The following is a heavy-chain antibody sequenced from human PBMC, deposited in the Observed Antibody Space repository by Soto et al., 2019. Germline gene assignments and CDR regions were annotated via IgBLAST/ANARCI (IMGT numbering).Heavy chain of an antibody. CDR2: INHSGST. V-gene: IGHV4-34*01. Sequence: SETLSLTCAVYGGSFSGYYWSWIRQPPGKGLEWIGEINHSGSTNYNPSLKSRVTISVDTSKNQFSLKLSSVTAADTAVYYCARGGGSIAAKSDYWGQGTLVTAPQ. CDR3: ARGGGSIAAKSDY. J-gene: IGHJ4*02. CDR1: GGSFSGYY. D-gene: IGHD6-13*01.